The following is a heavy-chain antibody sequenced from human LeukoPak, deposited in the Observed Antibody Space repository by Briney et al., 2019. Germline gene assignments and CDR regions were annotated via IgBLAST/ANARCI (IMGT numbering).Heavy chain of an antibody. CDR1: GFTFDDYA. J-gene: IGHJ4*02. Sequence: PGGSLRLSCAASGFTFDDYAMHWVRQAPGKGLEWVSLIRWDGGSTYYADSVKGRFTISRDNSKNSLYLQMNSLRAEDTALYYCAKDISAYDILTGYVDYWGQGTLVTVSS. CDR3: AKDISAYDILTGYVDY. CDR2: IRWDGGST. D-gene: IGHD3-9*01. V-gene: IGHV3-43D*03.